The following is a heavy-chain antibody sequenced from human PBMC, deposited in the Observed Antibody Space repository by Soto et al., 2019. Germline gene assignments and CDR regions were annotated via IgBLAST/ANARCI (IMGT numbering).Heavy chain of an antibody. J-gene: IGHJ6*03. CDR1: GFTLDQYT. CDR3: AKEMSTSGDFNYYYMDV. V-gene: IGHV3-9*01. D-gene: IGHD3-16*01. Sequence: EVQLVESGGGLVQPGRSLRLACAASGFTLDQYTMHWVRQAPGKGLEWVSSITWHSGTIGYADSVKGRFTISRDNAKNSLDLQMNGLRGEDTAVYYCAKEMSTSGDFNYYYMDVWGNGTTVTVSS. CDR2: ITWHSGTI.